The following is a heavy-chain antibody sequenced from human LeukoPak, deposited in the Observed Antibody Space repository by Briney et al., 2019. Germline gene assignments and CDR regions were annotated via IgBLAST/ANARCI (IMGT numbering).Heavy chain of an antibody. CDR3: ARSLRETWRGFFDN. CDR2: IHHRGST. CDR1: GGSISTSNW. D-gene: IGHD3-16*01. V-gene: IGHV4-4*02. Sequence: SETLSLTCAISGGSISTSNWWSWVPQPPGKGLEWIGEIHHRGSTNYNPSLRGRVTIEVDKSKNQFSLKVNSLTAADTAVYYCARSLRETWRGFFDNWGQGTLVTVSS. J-gene: IGHJ4*02.